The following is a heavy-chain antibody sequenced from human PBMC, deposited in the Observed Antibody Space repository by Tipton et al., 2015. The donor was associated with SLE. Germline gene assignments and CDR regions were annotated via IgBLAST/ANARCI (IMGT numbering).Heavy chain of an antibody. CDR3: ARGFGFYYYDMDV. D-gene: IGHD3-10*01. CDR1: GGSFSGYY. Sequence: LRLSCAVYGGSFSGYYWSWIRQPPGKGLEWIGEINHSGSTNYNPSLKSRVTISVDTSKNQFSPKLSSVTAADTAIYYCARGFGFYYYDMDVWGKGTTVTVSS. V-gene: IGHV4-34*01. J-gene: IGHJ6*03. CDR2: INHSGST.